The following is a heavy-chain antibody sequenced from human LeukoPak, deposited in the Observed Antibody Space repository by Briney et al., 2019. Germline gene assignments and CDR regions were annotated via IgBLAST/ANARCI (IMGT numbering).Heavy chain of an antibody. D-gene: IGHD6-13*01. V-gene: IGHV3-33*01. Sequence: AGGSFIPSLHSPGFTFSGGGLKRDRRAPAKGREGWAGKWYDGGNKYYADSVKGRFTIPRDNSRNTSYLQMSSLRAANTAAYYCAREGYSTSWYHPYFDHCGQGTLVTVSS. J-gene: IGHJ4*02. CDR3: AREGYSTSWYHPYFDH. CDR2: KWYDGGNK. CDR1: GFTFSGGG.